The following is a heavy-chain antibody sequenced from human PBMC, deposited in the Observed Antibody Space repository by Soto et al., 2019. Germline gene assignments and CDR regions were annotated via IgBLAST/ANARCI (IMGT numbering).Heavy chain of an antibody. J-gene: IGHJ5*02. CDR2: ISAYNGNT. D-gene: IGHD2-15*01. CDR1: GYTFTSYG. CDR3: AREFGDCSGGSCHIRFDP. V-gene: IGHV1-18*01. Sequence: QVQLVQSGAEVKKPGASVKVSCKASGYTFTSYGISWVRQAPGQGLEWMGWISAYNGNTNYAQKLQGRVTMTTDTTTSTAYMELRSLRSDDTAVYYCAREFGDCSGGSCHIRFDPWGQGTLVTVCS.